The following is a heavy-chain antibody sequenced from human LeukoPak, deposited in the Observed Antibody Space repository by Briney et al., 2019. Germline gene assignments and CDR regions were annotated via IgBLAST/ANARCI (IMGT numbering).Heavy chain of an antibody. D-gene: IGHD5-24*01. V-gene: IGHV3-9*01. CDR3: AKDTSEMATITTDY. CDR2: ISWNSGII. CDR1: GFTFDDYA. J-gene: IGHJ4*02. Sequence: GRSLRLSCAASGFTFDDYAMHWVRQAPGKGLEWVAGISWNSGIIGYADSVKGRFTISRDNAKNSLYLQMNRLRAEGTTLYYCAKDTSEMATITTDYSGQRTLVTASS.